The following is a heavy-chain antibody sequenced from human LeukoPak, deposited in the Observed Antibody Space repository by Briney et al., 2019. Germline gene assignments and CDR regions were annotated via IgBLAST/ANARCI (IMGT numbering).Heavy chain of an antibody. CDR1: GYTFTGYY. CDR3: AKSEQLVKFDP. Sequence: RASEKVSCKASGYTFTGYYMHWVRQAPGQGLEWMGWINLNSGGTNYAQKFQGRVTMTRDTSISTAYMELSRLRSDDTAVYYCAKSEQLVKFDPWGQGTLVTVSS. D-gene: IGHD6-13*01. CDR2: INLNSGGT. J-gene: IGHJ5*02. V-gene: IGHV1-2*02.